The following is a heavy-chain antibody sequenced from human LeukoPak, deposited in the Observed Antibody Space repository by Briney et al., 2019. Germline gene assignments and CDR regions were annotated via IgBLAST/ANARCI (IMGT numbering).Heavy chain of an antibody. CDR3: TTDQGVSYWENH. Sequence: GGSLRLSCVASGFTFSSYAMSWVRQGPGKGREWVRRIKSKTDGGKTDYAAPVKGRFTVSRDDSKNTLYLQMNSLKTEDTAVYYCTTDQGVSYWENHWGQGTLVTVSS. V-gene: IGHV3-15*01. CDR2: IKSKTDGGKT. J-gene: IGHJ5*02. D-gene: IGHD1-26*01. CDR1: GFTFSSYA.